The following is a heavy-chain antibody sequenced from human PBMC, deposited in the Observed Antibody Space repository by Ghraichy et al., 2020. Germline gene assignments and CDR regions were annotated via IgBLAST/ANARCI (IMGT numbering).Heavy chain of an antibody. J-gene: IGHJ1*01. Sequence: GSLNISCAASGFSFSSYAMHWVRQAPGKGLEHVSSITSNGGSTYYADSVKDRFIISRDNHKNMLYLQMGSLKGEDMAVYYCARDEAGYSSNWGQGTLVTVSS. V-gene: IGHV3-64*02. CDR2: ITSNGGST. CDR3: ARDEAGYSSN. CDR1: GFSFSSYA. D-gene: IGHD6-13*01.